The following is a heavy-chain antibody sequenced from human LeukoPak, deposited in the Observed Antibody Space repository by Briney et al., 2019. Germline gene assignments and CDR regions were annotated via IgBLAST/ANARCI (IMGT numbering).Heavy chain of an antibody. D-gene: IGHD6-13*01. CDR1: GASISSRSYY. J-gene: IGHJ5*02. CDR3: ANLKAAAGTNWFDP. CDR2: INYSGST. V-gene: IGHV4-39*01. Sequence: SETLSLTCTVSGASISSRSYYWGWIRQPPGKGLEWIGSINYSGSTSYNPSLKSRVTISVDPSKNQFSLKLSFVTAADTAVYYCANLKAAAGTNWFDPWGQGTLVTVSS.